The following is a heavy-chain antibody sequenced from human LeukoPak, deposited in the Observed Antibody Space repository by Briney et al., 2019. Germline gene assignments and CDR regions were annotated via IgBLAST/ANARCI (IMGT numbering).Heavy chain of an antibody. Sequence: ASVKVSCKASGYTFTGYYMHWVRQAPGQGLEWMGWINPNSGGTNYAQKFQGRVTMTRDTSISTAYMELSSPRSDDTAVYYCATDREGARQNCFDPWGQGTLVTVSS. CDR1: GYTFTGYY. V-gene: IGHV1-2*02. J-gene: IGHJ5*02. D-gene: IGHD3-10*01. CDR3: ATDREGARQNCFDP. CDR2: INPNSGGT.